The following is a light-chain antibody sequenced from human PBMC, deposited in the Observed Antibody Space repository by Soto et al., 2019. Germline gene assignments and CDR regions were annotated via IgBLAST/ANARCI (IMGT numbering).Light chain of an antibody. Sequence: IQITQSPSSLSVSIGDRVTITCRASQDIKNYLGWYQQKPGKAPNLLNYGESSLHTGAPSRFSGSGSGTYFTLTITSLQPEDFATYFCLQDHTYPWTFGQGNKVAIK. J-gene: IGKJ1*01. V-gene: IGKV1-6*01. CDR1: QDIKNY. CDR2: GES. CDR3: LQDHTYPWT.